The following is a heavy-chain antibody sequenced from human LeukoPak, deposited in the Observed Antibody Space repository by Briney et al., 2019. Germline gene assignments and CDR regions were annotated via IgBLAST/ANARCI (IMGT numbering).Heavy chain of an antibody. D-gene: IGHD2-15*01. CDR2: IDPSDSYT. J-gene: IGHJ4*02. V-gene: IGHV5-10-1*01. CDR1: GYSFTNYW. CDR3: ARRGCSGGSCYRGGY. Sequence: GESLKISCKGSGYSFTNYWISWVRQVPGKGLEWMGRIDPSDSYTHYSPSFQGHVTISADKSISTAYLQWSSLKASDTAMYYCARRGCSGGSCYRGGYWGQGTLATVAS.